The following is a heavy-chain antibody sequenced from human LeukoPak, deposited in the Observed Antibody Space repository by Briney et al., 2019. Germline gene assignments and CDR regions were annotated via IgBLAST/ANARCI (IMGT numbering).Heavy chain of an antibody. Sequence: QPGGSLRLSCAASGFTFSSYGMHWVRQAPGKGLEWVAVIWYDGSNKYYADSVKGRFTISRDDSKNTLYLQMNSLRAEDTAVYYCARVEVTNYGMDVWGQGTTVTVSS. CDR3: ARVEVTNYGMDV. J-gene: IGHJ6*02. CDR1: GFTFSSYG. CDR2: IWYDGSNK. V-gene: IGHV3-33*01. D-gene: IGHD2-21*02.